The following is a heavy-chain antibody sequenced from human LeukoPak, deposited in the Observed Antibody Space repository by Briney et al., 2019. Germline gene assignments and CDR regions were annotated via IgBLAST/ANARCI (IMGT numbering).Heavy chain of an antibody. D-gene: IGHD5-18*01. Sequence: PGGSLRLSCAASGFTFSSYAMSWVRRAPGKGLEWVSAISGSGGSTYYADSVKGRFTISRDNSKNTLYLQMNSLRAEDTAVYYCAKVERASDSYGYWGYFDYWGQGTLVTVSS. CDR2: ISGSGGST. CDR1: GFTFSSYA. J-gene: IGHJ4*02. CDR3: AKVERASDSYGYWGYFDY. V-gene: IGHV3-23*01.